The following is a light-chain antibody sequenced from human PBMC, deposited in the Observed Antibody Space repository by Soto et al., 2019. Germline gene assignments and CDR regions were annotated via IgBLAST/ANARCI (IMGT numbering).Light chain of an antibody. V-gene: IGKV3-11*01. Sequence: EIVLTQSPATLSLSPGERATLSCRASQSVSSYLAWYQQKPGQAPRLLIYDASNRATGIPARFSGSGSGTYFTLTIRSLEPEDFAVYYCQQRSNWPPKYTFGQGTKLEIK. CDR2: DAS. CDR1: QSVSSY. J-gene: IGKJ2*01. CDR3: QQRSNWPPKYT.